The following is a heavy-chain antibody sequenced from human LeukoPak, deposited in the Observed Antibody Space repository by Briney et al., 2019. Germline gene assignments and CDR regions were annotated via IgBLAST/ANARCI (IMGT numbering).Heavy chain of an antibody. J-gene: IGHJ4*02. CDR1: GFTFSSYA. D-gene: IGHD1-26*01. Sequence: GGSLRLSCAASGFTFSSYAMHWVRQAPGKGLEWVAVISYDGSNKYYADSVKGRFTISRDNSKNTLYLQMNSLRAEDTAVYYCARTGSYYQFDYWGQGTLVIVSS. V-gene: IGHV3-30*04. CDR3: ARTGSYYQFDY. CDR2: ISYDGSNK.